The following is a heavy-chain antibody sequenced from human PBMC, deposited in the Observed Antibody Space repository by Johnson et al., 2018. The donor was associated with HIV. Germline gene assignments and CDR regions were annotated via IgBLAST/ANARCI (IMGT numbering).Heavy chain of an antibody. CDR3: ARGGYCRGGSCYPYDAFDI. J-gene: IGHJ3*02. CDR1: GFTFDYYD. CDR2: ISWNSGSI. V-gene: IGHV3-9*01. Sequence: EVQLVESGGGVVQPGRSLRLSCAASGFTFDYYDMHWVRQAPGKGLEWVSCISWNSGSIGFADSVKGRFTISRDNAKNTLYLQMNSLRAEDTAVYYCARGGYCRGGSCYPYDAFDIWGQGTMVNVSS. D-gene: IGHD2-15*01.